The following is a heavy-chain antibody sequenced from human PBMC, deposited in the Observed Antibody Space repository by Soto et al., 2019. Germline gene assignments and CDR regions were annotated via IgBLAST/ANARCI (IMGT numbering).Heavy chain of an antibody. Sequence: LETLSLTGAVYGGSFSGYYWSWIRQPPGKGLEWIGEINHSGSTNYNPSLKSRVTTSVDTSKNQFSLKLSSVTAADTAAYYCAIGGAYSYGGGYYYGTDVSGPRTTVTVSS. CDR3: AIGGAYSYGGGYYYGTDV. J-gene: IGHJ6*01. CDR1: GGSFSGYY. V-gene: IGHV4-34*01. D-gene: IGHD5-18*01. CDR2: INHSGST.